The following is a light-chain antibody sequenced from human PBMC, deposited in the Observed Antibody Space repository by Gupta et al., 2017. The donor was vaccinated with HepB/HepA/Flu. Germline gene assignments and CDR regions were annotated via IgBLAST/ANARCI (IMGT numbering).Light chain of an antibody. CDR3: KLRSSGHRLT. J-gene: IGKJ5*01. CDR1: QSSGNY. Sequence: EIVLTQSPGTLSLSPGERATLSCRASQSSGNYLAWYQQKPGQSPRLLIYDTSSRATGTPARFSGSGSGTDFTLTIGSLETEDFAVYSCKLRSSGHRLTFGQGTRLELK. V-gene: IGKV3-11*01. CDR2: DTS.